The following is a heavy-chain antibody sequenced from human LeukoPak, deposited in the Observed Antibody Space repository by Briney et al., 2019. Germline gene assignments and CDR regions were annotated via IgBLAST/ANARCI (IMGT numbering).Heavy chain of an antibody. CDR3: ARERDGRFFDY. D-gene: IGHD5-24*01. V-gene: IGHV3-7*01. CDR1: GLTFRSFW. J-gene: IGHJ4*02. Sequence: GGSLRLSCAVSGLTFRSFWMSWVRQAPGKGLEWVANINQEGSEKYFVDSVKGRFTISRDNAKNSLHLQMNTLTAEDTAVYYCARERDGRFFDYWGQGTLVAVSS. CDR2: INQEGSEK.